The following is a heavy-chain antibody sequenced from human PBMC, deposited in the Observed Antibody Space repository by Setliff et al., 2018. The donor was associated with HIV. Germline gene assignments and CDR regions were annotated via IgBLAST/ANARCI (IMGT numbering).Heavy chain of an antibody. D-gene: IGHD3-10*01. J-gene: IGHJ6*03. CDR3: AGSGYYYYMDV. Sequence: SVKVSCKASGYTFTSYGISWVRQAPGQGLEWMGGIIPILGIANYAQKFQGRVTITTDESTSTAYMELSSLRSEDTAVYYCAGSGYYYYMDVWGKGTTVTSP. CDR2: IIPILGIA. V-gene: IGHV1-69*10. CDR1: GYTFTSYG.